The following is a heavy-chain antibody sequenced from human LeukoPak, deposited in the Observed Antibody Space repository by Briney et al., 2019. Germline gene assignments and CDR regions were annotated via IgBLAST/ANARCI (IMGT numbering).Heavy chain of an antibody. D-gene: IGHD2-8*02. V-gene: IGHV1-69*06. CDR3: ASPKSYLEATGLHFDF. Sequence: SVKVSCKASGDTFTRLAISWVRQAPGLGLQWMGRIVPSFGTTNYAQNFQDRVTITADKSTSTAYMELSSLRSEDTAIYFCASPKSYLEATGLHFDFWGQGTLVTVSS. J-gene: IGHJ4*02. CDR1: GDTFTRLA. CDR2: IVPSFGTT.